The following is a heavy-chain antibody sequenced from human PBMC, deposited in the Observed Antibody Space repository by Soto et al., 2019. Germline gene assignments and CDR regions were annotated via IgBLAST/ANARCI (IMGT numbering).Heavy chain of an antibody. Sequence: PGGSLRLSCAASGFTFSSYGMHWVRQAPGKGLEWVAVISYDGSNKYYADSVKGRFTISRDNSKNTLYLQMNSLRAEDTAVYYCAKDKFPRWGQGTLVTSPQ. CDR3: AKDKFPR. J-gene: IGHJ4*02. CDR2: ISYDGSNK. V-gene: IGHV3-30*18. CDR1: GFTFSSYG.